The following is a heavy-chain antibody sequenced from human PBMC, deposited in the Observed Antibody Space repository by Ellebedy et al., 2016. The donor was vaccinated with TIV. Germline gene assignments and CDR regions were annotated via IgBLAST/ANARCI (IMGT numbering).Heavy chain of an antibody. CDR1: GHTFTDHY. V-gene: IGHV1-2*02. J-gene: IGHJ4*02. CDR3: AREMLGDNKSFDY. CDR2: INPNSGVT. D-gene: IGHD1-26*01. Sequence: ASVKVSXXASGHTFTDHYMHWVRQAPGQGPEWVGCINPNSGVTAYPPKFQGRVTVTRDTSVSIVSMDLSSLRSDDTALYYCAREMLGDNKSFDYWGQGTLVTVSS.